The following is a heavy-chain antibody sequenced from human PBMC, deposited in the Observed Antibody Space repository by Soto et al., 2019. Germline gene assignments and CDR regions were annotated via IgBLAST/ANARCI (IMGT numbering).Heavy chain of an antibody. CDR3: ASSQKGYNWNYFDH. V-gene: IGHV4-39*01. CDR1: GGSISGSYYY. J-gene: IGHJ4*02. D-gene: IGHD1-20*01. Sequence: PSETLSLTCAVSGGSISGSYYYWGWLRQSPGRGPEWIWSVFYTGFTSYNPSLESRVSVSVDTSKNQFSLKVSAVTAADTALYYCASSQKGYNWNYFDHWRQGALVTVSS. CDR2: VFYTGFT.